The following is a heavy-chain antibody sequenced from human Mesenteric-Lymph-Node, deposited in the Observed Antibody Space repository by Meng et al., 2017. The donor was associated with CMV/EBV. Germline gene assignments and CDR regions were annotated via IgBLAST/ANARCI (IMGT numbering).Heavy chain of an antibody. D-gene: IGHD2-2*01. J-gene: IGHJ5*02. CDR2: ISASGGFM. Sequence: GGSLRLSCAASGFTFRSYEMNWVRQAPGKGLEWVSYISASGGFMHYADSVKGRFTISRDNAANLLFLQMNSLGPEDSAVYFCASYCSSHSCDRSLDPWGQGTQVTVSS. V-gene: IGHV3-48*03. CDR1: GFTFRSYE. CDR3: ASYCSSHSCDRSLDP.